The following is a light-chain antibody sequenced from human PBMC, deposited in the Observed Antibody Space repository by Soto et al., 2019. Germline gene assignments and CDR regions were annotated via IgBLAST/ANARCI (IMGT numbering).Light chain of an antibody. CDR3: QQRYDWIT. Sequence: EIVLTHSTATLSLSPGERATLSCRASQSISNYLAWYQRTPGQAPRLLIFDASTRATGIPARFSGSGSGTDFTLTISSLEPEDFAVYYCQQRYDWITFGQGTRLEIK. J-gene: IGKJ5*01. CDR1: QSISNY. CDR2: DAS. V-gene: IGKV3-11*01.